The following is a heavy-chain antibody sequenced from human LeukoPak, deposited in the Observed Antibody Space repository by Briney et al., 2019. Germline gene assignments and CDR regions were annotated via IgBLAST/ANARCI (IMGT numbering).Heavy chain of an antibody. CDR3: ARGKYYYGSGSYHPGLPADY. CDR1: GGSFGGPSSNFY. Sequence: SETLSLTCAIYGGSFGGPSSNFYWSWIRQTPGKGLEWIGGIKQSGSTKYSPSLKSRVTLSIDTAKNQFSVRLNSVTAADTAVYYCARGKYYYGSGSYHPGLPADYWGQGTLVTVSS. J-gene: IGHJ4*02. V-gene: IGHV4-34*01. CDR2: IKQSGST. D-gene: IGHD3-10*01.